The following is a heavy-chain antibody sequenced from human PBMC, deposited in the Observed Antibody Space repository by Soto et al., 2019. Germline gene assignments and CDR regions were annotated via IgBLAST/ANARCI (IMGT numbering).Heavy chain of an antibody. CDR1: GFTFSSYG. Sequence: SGGSLRLSCAASGFTFSSYGMHWVRQAPGKGLEWVAVISYDGSNKYYADSVKGRFTISRDNSKNTLYLQMNSLRAEDTAVYYCAKDRLYSASPFDYWGQGTLVTVS. CDR3: AKDRLYSASPFDY. J-gene: IGHJ4*02. CDR2: ISYDGSNK. D-gene: IGHD1-26*01. V-gene: IGHV3-30*18.